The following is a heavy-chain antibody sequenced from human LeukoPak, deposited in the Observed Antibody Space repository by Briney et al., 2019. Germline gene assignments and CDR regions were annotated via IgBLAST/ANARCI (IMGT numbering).Heavy chain of an antibody. J-gene: IGHJ4*02. CDR2: INGDGNNT. V-gene: IGHV3-74*01. CDR1: GFTFSSYW. Sequence: PGGSLRLSCAASGFTFSSYWMYWVRQVPGKGLVWVSRINGDGNNTSYADSVKGRFTISRDNAKNTLYLQMNSLRAEDTAVYYCARSSYLDYWGQGTLVTVSS. CDR3: ARSSYLDY.